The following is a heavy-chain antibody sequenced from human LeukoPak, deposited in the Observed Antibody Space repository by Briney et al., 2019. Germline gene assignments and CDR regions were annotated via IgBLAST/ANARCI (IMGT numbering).Heavy chain of an antibody. CDR2: ISGSGGTT. Sequence: PGGSLRLSCAASGFTFSSHAMSWVRQAPGKGLEWVSGISGSGGTTYYADSVKGRFTISRDNSKNTLYLQMNSLRAEDTAVYYCAKDRAYYYDNTGYYDYYFDYRGQGTLVTVSS. V-gene: IGHV3-23*01. D-gene: IGHD3-22*01. CDR1: GFTFSSHA. CDR3: AKDRAYYYDNTGYYDYYFDY. J-gene: IGHJ4*02.